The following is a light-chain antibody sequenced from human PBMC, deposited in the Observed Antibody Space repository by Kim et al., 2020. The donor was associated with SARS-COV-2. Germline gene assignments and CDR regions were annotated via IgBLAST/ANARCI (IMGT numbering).Light chain of an antibody. CDR1: KLGDKY. CDR2: QDT. V-gene: IGLV3-1*01. CDR3: QAWATGVV. J-gene: IGLJ2*01. Sequence: SYELTQPPSMSVSPGQTVSISCSGDKLGDKYASWYQQNPGQSPVLVIYQDTKRPSGIPERFSGSNSGNTATLTISGTQAVDEADYYCQAWATGVVFGGGT.